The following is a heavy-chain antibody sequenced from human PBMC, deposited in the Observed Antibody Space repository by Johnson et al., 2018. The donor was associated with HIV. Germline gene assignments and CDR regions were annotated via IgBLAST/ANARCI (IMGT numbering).Heavy chain of an antibody. CDR1: GFTFSSYA. Sequence: QVQLVESGGGVVQPGRSLRLSCAASGFTFSSYAMHWVRQAPGKGLEWVAVISYDGSNNYYADSVQGRFTISRDNSKNTLYLQMNSLRAEDMAVYYCAREGRGSSSGAFDIWGQGTMVTVSS. V-gene: IGHV3-30-3*01. J-gene: IGHJ3*02. D-gene: IGHD6-6*01. CDR2: ISYDGSNN. CDR3: AREGRGSSSGAFDI.